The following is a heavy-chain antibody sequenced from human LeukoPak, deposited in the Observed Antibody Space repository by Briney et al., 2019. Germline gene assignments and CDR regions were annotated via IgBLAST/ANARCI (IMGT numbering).Heavy chain of an antibody. CDR3: AKVESGAQGYFDY. J-gene: IGHJ4*03. V-gene: IGHV3-23*01. D-gene: IGHD1-1*01. Sequence: GGSLRLSCAASGFTFSNYAMSWVRQAPGKGLEWVSVISGSGGSTYYAHSVTVRFTISRDNSKNTLYQQMNSLRAEDTAVYYCAKVESGAQGYFDYWGQGILVSVSS. CDR2: ISGSGGST. CDR1: GFTFSNYA.